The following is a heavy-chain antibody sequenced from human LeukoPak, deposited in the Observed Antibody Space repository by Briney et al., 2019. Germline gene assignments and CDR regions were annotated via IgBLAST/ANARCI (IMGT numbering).Heavy chain of an antibody. Sequence: GGSLRLSCAASGFTFSKVWVTWVRQAPGKGLEWVGRIRSKTDGGASEYAAPVKGRFSISRDDSNNTLYLEMISLKAEDTAIYYCTTDVNRFMVTASSWGQGTLVTVSS. V-gene: IGHV3-15*01. J-gene: IGHJ5*02. CDR1: GFTFSKVW. D-gene: IGHD2-21*02. CDR3: TTDVNRFMVTASS. CDR2: IRSKTDGGAS.